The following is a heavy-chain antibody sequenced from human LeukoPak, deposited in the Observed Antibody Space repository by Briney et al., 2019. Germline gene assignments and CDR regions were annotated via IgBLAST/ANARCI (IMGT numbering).Heavy chain of an antibody. CDR2: ISGSGRTI. CDR3: ARSSSCYAEGLDY. D-gene: IGHD3-16*01. J-gene: IGHJ4*02. V-gene: IGHV3-48*02. Sequence: GGSLRLSCAASRFTFSSYSMNCVRQASGKGLEWLSYISGSGRTIYYADSVKGRFTISRDNAKNSLYLQMNSLRDEDTAVYYCARSSSCYAEGLDYWGQGTLVTVSS. CDR1: RFTFSSYS.